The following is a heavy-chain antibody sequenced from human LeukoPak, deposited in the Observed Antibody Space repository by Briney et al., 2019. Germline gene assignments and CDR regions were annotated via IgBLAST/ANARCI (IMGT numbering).Heavy chain of an antibody. Sequence: PGGSLRLSCAASGFNFANHAMSWVRQTAGKGLEWVSAISGGGDITYYADSVKGRFTISRDNSKDTLFLQMHSLRPGDTAVYNCVREDTPATANYWGQGTLVTISS. J-gene: IGHJ4*02. CDR1: GFNFANHA. CDR2: ISGGGDIT. V-gene: IGHV3-23*01. D-gene: IGHD2-21*02. CDR3: VREDTPATANY.